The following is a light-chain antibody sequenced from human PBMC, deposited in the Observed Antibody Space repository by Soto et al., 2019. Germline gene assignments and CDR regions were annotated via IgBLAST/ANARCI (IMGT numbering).Light chain of an antibody. CDR1: QNVNTN. CDR3: QHYNGWPPLIT. Sequence: EVVMTQSPATLSVSPGERATLSCKASQNVNTNLAWYQQKPGQSPRLLIYGATSRATGLPARFSGSGSGTEFTLTISSLQSEDFAVYYCQHYNGWPPLITFGQGTRLEIK. CDR2: GAT. J-gene: IGKJ5*01. V-gene: IGKV3-15*01.